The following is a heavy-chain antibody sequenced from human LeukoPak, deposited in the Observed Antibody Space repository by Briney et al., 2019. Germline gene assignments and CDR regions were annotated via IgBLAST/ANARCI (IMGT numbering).Heavy chain of an antibody. CDR2: IKKDGSEK. D-gene: IGHD2-2*01. CDR1: GFTFSSYW. CDR3: ARDFCSSTSCFYDP. Sequence: GGSLRLSCAASGFTFSSYWMSWVRQAPGKGLEWVANIKKDGSEKYYVDSVKGRFTISRDNAKNSLYLQMNSLRAEDTAVYYCARDFCSSTSCFYDPWGQGTLVTVSS. V-gene: IGHV3-7*01. J-gene: IGHJ5*02.